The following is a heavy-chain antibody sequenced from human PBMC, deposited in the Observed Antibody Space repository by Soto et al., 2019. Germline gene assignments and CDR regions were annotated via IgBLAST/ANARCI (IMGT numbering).Heavy chain of an antibody. CDR1: GGTFSSYT. Sequence: QVQLVQSGAEVKKPGSSVKVSCKASGGTFSSYTISWGRQAPGQGLEWMGRIIPILGIANYAQKVKGRVTITADKSTSTAYMELSSLRSEDTAVYYCAREWGRRPSGFDYWGQGTLVTVSS. J-gene: IGHJ4*02. CDR2: IIPILGIA. CDR3: AREWGRRPSGFDY. D-gene: IGHD3-3*01. V-gene: IGHV1-69*02.